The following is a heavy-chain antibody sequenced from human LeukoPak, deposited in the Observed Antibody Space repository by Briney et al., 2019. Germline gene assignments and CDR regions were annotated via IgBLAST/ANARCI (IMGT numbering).Heavy chain of an antibody. CDR1: GFTFSSYA. J-gene: IGHJ4*02. V-gene: IGHV3-23*01. D-gene: IGHD4-17*01. CDR2: ISGSGGST. CDR3: AGLNYGDYGYGSFDY. Sequence: GGSLRLSCAASGFTFSSYAMSWVRQAPGKGLEWVSAISGSGGSTYYADSVKGRFTISRDNSKNTLYLQMNSLRAEDTAVYYCAGLNYGDYGYGSFDYWGQGTLVTVSS.